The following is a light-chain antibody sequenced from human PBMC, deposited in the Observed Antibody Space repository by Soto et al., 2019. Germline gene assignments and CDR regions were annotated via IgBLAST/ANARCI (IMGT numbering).Light chain of an antibody. CDR3: TQYDIVPIT. CDR1: QDINIY. J-gene: IGKJ5*01. V-gene: IGKV1-33*01. CDR2: DAS. Sequence: IQMTQSPSSLFASVGDRVTITCQATQDINIYLNWYQQKPGKAPNLLIYDASNLEIGVPSRFSGSGSGKHFTCTISSLQTEDIGTYYSTQYDIVPITFG.